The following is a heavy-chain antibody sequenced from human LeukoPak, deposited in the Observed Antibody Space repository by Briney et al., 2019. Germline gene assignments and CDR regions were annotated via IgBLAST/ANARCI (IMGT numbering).Heavy chain of an antibody. CDR1: GGTFSSYA. Sequence: SVKVSCKASGGTFSSYAISWVRQAPGQGLEWMGGIIPIFGTANYAQKFQGKVTITTDESTSTAYMELSSLRSEDTAVYYCARQGTPYYYYYMDVWGKGTTVTVSS. CDR2: IIPIFGTA. D-gene: IGHD1-1*01. V-gene: IGHV1-69*05. J-gene: IGHJ6*03. CDR3: ARQGTPYYYYYMDV.